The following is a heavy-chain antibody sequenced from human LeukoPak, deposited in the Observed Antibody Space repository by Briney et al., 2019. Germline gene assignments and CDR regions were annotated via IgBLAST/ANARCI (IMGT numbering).Heavy chain of an antibody. CDR2: INTDGGST. J-gene: IGHJ4*02. CDR3: ARATGATSSSGSYRF. Sequence: GGSLRLSCAASGFTFSYYWMDWLRQAPGKGLVWVSRINTDGGSTSYADSVKGRFTISRDNAKNTLYLQMNSLRAEDTAVYFCARATGATSSSGSYRFWGQGTLVTVSS. CDR1: GFTFSYYW. V-gene: IGHV3-74*01. D-gene: IGHD6-6*01.